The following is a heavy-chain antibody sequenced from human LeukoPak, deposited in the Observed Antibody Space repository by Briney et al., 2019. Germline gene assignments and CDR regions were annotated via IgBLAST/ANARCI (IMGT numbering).Heavy chain of an antibody. D-gene: IGHD2-2*02. V-gene: IGHV4-4*07. CDR1: GGSISSYY. CDR2: IYTSGST. J-gene: IGHJ4*02. CDR3: ATGGYCSSTSCYTIDY. Sequence: SETLSLTCTVSGGSISSYYWSWIRQPAGKGLEWIGRIYTSGSTNYNPSLKSRVTMSVDTSKNQFSLKLSSVTAADTAVYYCATGGYCSSTSCYTIDYWGQGTLVTVSS.